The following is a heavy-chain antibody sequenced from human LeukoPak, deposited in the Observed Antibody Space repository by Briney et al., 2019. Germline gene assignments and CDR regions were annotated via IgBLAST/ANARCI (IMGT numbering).Heavy chain of an antibody. CDR3: ARNATVTTLKRTYNWFDP. CDR1: GGSISSSSYY. D-gene: IGHD4-17*01. V-gene: IGHV4-39*01. CDR2: IYYSGST. Sequence: SETLSLTCTVSGGSISSSSYYWGWIRQPPGEGLEWIGSIYYSGSTHYNPSLKSRVSISVDTSKNQFSLKLSSVTAADTAVYYCARNATVTTLKRTYNWFDPWGQGTLVTVSS. J-gene: IGHJ5*02.